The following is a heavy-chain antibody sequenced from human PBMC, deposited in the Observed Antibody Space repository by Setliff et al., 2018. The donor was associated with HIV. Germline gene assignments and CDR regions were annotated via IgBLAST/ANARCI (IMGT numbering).Heavy chain of an antibody. CDR2: TRSKGYGGRT. D-gene: IGHD1-1*01. Sequence: GGSLRLSCTASGFTFGDYAMSWVRQAPGKGLEWVGFTRSKGYGGRTEYAASVKGRFTISRDDSKSIAYLQMNSLKTEDTAVYYCTRDTDWNGAFDIWGQGTMVTVSS. CDR3: TRDTDWNGAFDI. CDR1: GFTFGDYA. V-gene: IGHV3-49*04. J-gene: IGHJ3*02.